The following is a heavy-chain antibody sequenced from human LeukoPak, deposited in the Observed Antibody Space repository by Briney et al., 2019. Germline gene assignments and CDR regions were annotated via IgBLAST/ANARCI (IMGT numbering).Heavy chain of an antibody. V-gene: IGHV4-59*01. CDR1: GGSISSYY. CDR3: AREPTLPGPYDY. Sequence: SETLSLTCTVSGGSISSYYWSWIRQPPGKGLEWIGYIYTSGSTNYNPSLKSRVTISVDTSKNQFSLKLSSVTAADTAVYYCAREPTLPGPYDYWGQGTLVTVSS. J-gene: IGHJ4*02. D-gene: IGHD2/OR15-2a*01. CDR2: IYTSGST.